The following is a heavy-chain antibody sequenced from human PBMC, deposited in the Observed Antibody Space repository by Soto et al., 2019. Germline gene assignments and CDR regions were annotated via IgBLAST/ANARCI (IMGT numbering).Heavy chain of an antibody. J-gene: IGHJ4*02. V-gene: IGHV4-39*01. CDR1: VGRISGSSDY. CDR2: FFYSGST. CDR3: ARHRGTYYSPLDY. Sequence: TVSLTLTVCVGRISGSSDYWGWIRQPPGKGLEWIGSFFYSGSTYYNPSLKSRVTISVDASTNQFSLNLNSVTAADTAVYSCARHRGTYYSPLDYWGQG. D-gene: IGHD1-26*01.